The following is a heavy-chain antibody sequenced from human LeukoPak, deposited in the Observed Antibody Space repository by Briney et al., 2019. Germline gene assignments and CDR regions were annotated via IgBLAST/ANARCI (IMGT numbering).Heavy chain of an antibody. J-gene: IGHJ4*02. CDR3: ARYGPSNYRYYFNY. V-gene: IGHV3-72*01. CDR1: GFTFSDHY. CDR2: TRNKANSYTT. D-gene: IGHD4-11*01. Sequence: GGSLRLSCAASGFTFSDHYMDWVRQAQGKGLEWVGRTRNKANSYTTEYAASVKGRFTISRDDSKNSLYLQMNSLKTEDTAVYYCARYGPSNYRYYFNYWGQGTLVTVSS.